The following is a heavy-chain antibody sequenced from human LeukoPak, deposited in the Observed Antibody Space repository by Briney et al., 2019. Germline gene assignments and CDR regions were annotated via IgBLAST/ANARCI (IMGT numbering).Heavy chain of an antibody. CDR1: GYTFTNYD. Sequence: ASVKVSCKASGYTFTNYDINWVRQATGQGLEWMGWMNPNSGNTGYAQKFQGRVTITRNTSISTAYMELSSLRSEDRAVYSCARKVIYYSRGYCNWGQGTLVTVSS. CDR3: ARKVIYYSRGYCN. D-gene: IGHD3-22*01. J-gene: IGHJ4*02. V-gene: IGHV1-8*03. CDR2: MNPNSGNT.